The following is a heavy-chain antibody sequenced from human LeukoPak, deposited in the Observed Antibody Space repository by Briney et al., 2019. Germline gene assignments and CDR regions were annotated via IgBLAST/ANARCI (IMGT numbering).Heavy chain of an antibody. J-gene: IGHJ4*02. V-gene: IGHV3-30-3*01. CDR1: GFTFSTYV. Sequence: GRSLRLSCAASGFTFSTYVMHWVRQAPGKGLEWVAVISYDGTSKYYADSVKGRFTISRDNSKNTLYLQMNSLRAEDTAVYYCAGVYDGNFGYFDYWGQGTLVTVSS. D-gene: IGHD2-8*01. CDR2: ISYDGTSK. CDR3: AGVYDGNFGYFDY.